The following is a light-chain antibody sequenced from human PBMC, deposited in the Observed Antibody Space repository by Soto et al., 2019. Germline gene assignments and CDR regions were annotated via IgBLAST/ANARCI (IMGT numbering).Light chain of an antibody. CDR3: QHYCISPRT. CDR1: QSVSSSY. V-gene: IGKV3-20*01. J-gene: IGKJ1*01. Sequence: EIVLTQSPGTLSLSPGERATLSCRASQSVSSSYLAWYQQKPGQAPGLLIYGASSRATGISDRFSGSGSGTDCQLTISSLGPDGFAVYYCQHYCISPRTFGQGTQVEIK. CDR2: GAS.